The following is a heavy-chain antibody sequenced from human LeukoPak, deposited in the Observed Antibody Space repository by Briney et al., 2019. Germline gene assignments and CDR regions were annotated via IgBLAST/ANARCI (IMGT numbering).Heavy chain of an antibody. Sequence: GGSLRLACAASGFTFSSFWMRWVRQGPGKGLVWVSRISSDGSSLTYAASVEGRFTISRDNAKNTLYLQMNSLSAEDTAVYYCAGEPGSHAGAVTAYWGQGALVTVSS. V-gene: IGHV3-74*01. J-gene: IGHJ4*02. CDR1: GFTFSSFW. CDR2: ISSDGSSL. CDR3: AGEPGSHAGAVTAY. D-gene: IGHD1-26*01.